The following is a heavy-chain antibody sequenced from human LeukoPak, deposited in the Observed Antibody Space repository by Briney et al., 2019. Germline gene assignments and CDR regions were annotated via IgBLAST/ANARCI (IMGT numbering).Heavy chain of an antibody. V-gene: IGHV3-48*01. CDR1: GFTFSDYS. CDR3: ARDYKYAFDN. D-gene: IGHD5-24*01. CDR2: IGIDSGNT. Sequence: GGPLRLSCAAAGFTFSDYSMNWVRQAPGKGLEWLSYIGIDSGNTNYADSVKGRFTISGDKAKNSLYLQMNSLRVEDTAVYYCARDYKYAFDNWGQGTLVTVSS. J-gene: IGHJ4*02.